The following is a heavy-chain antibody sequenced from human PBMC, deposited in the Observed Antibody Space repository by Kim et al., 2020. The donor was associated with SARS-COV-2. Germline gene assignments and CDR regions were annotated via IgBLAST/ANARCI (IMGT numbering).Heavy chain of an antibody. CDR3: AHVEYYYDRSGSRDAFDF. CDR1: GFSLSTSGVG. V-gene: IGHV2-5*02. CDR2: TYWDDDK. J-gene: IGHJ3*01. D-gene: IGHD3-22*01. Sequence: SGPTLVNPTQTLTLTCTFSGFSLSTSGVGVGWIRQPPGKALEWLALTYWDDDKRYSPSLKSRLTITKDTSKNQVVLIMTNMDPVDTATYYCAHVEYYYDRSGSRDAFDFWGQGTMVPVAS.